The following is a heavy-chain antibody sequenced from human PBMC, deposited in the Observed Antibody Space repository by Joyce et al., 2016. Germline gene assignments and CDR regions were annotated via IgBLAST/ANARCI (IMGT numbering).Heavy chain of an antibody. CDR3: ARDMSGYADLDY. V-gene: IGHV3-33*05. Sequence: QVQLVESGGGVVQPGRSLGLSCAAAGFTFASYGMHWVRQAPGKGLEWVAIISYDGSDKYYAYAVRGRFTLSRDNSKNTLYLQMNSLRAEDTALYFCARDMSGYADLDYWGQGTLVTVAS. CDR2: ISYDGSDK. J-gene: IGHJ4*02. D-gene: IGHD5-12*01. CDR1: GFTFASYG.